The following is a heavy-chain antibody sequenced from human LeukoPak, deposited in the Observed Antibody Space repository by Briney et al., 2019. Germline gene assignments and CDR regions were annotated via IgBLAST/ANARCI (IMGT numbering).Heavy chain of an antibody. D-gene: IGHD2-8*01. CDR1: GFTFSGYW. J-gene: IGHJ3*02. V-gene: IGHV3-74*01. CDR2: INPDGSST. Sequence: GGSLRLSCAASGFTFSGYWMHWVRQAPGKGPVWVSRINPDGSSTNYADSVKGRFTISRDNAKNTLYLQMNSLRAEDTAVYYCTRPVSSGALDIWGQGTMVTVSS. CDR3: TRPVSSGALDI.